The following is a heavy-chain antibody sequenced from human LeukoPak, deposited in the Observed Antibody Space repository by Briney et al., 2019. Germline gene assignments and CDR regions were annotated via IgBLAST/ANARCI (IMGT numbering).Heavy chain of an antibody. D-gene: IGHD3-10*01. CDR3: ARGRSPITMVRGVNKYFDY. CDR1: GGSISSSSYY. CDR2: IYYSGST. J-gene: IGHJ4*02. Sequence: SETLSLTCTVSGGSISSSSYYWGWIRQPPGKGLEWIGSIYYSGSTYYNPSLKSRVTISVDTSKNQFSLKLSSVTAADTAVYYCARGRSPITMVRGVNKYFDYWGQGTLVTVSS. V-gene: IGHV4-39*01.